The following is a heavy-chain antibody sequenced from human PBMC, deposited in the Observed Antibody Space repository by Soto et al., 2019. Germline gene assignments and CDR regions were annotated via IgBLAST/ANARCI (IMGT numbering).Heavy chain of an antibody. Sequence: PGGSLRLSCAASGFTVSSNYMSWVRQAPGKGLEWVSVIYSGGSTYYADSVKGRFTISRDNSKNTLYLQMNSLRAEDTAVYYCARGGSFFRDSSGYYLSYYGMDVWGQGTTVTVSS. V-gene: IGHV3-66*01. D-gene: IGHD3-22*01. J-gene: IGHJ6*02. CDR2: IYSGGST. CDR1: GFTVSSNY. CDR3: ARGGSFFRDSSGYYLSYYGMDV.